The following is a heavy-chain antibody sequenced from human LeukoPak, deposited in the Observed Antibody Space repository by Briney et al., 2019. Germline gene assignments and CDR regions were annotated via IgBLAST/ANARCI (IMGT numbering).Heavy chain of an antibody. CDR1: GFTFSGSA. J-gene: IGHJ4*02. Sequence: GGSLRLSCAASGFTFSGSAMHWVRQASGKGLEWVGRIRSKANSYATAYAASVKGRFTISRDDSKNTAYLQMNSLKTEDTAVYYCTRHSPTYYYDSSGYYPFDYWGQGTLVTVSS. V-gene: IGHV3-73*01. CDR3: TRHSPTYYYDSSGYYPFDY. D-gene: IGHD3-22*01. CDR2: IRSKANSYAT.